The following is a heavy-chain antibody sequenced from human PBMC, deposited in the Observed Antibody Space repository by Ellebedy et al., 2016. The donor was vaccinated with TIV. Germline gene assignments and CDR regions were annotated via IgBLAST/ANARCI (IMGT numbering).Heavy chain of an antibody. J-gene: IGHJ2*01. CDR2: IYPGDSDT. V-gene: IGHV5-51*01. D-gene: IGHD1-26*01. CDR1: GYSFTSYW. CDR3: ARLGGSYGVYWYFDL. Sequence: GESLKISXKGSGYSFTSYWIGWVRQMPGKGLEWMGIIYPGDSDTRYSPSFQGQVTISADKSISTAYLQWSSLKASDTAMYYCARLGGSYGVYWYFDLWGRGTLVTVSS.